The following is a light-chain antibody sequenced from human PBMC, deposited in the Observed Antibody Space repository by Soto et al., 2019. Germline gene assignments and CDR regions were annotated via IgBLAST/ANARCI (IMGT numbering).Light chain of an antibody. J-gene: IGKJ1*01. CDR2: DAS. CDR3: QQRSNWPPLT. V-gene: IGKV3-11*01. Sequence: IVLTQSPATLSLSPGERATFSCKASQSVGTSLAWFQQKPGQAPRLLIYDASVRATGVPSRFSGSGSGTDFTPPISRLQHADIAMYYCQQRSNWPPLTFGRGTRVEI. CDR1: QSVGTS.